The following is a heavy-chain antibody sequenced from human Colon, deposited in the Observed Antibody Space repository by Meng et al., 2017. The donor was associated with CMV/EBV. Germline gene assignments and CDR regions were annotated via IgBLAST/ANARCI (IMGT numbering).Heavy chain of an antibody. D-gene: IGHD1-14*01. CDR2: INPNIGVT. V-gene: IGHV1-2*02. Sequence: GGSLRLSCAASGFTFSSYDMHWVRQAPGQGLEWMGWINPNIGVTKYAQKFQDRVTMTRDTSVTTGYMELSGLSSDDTAVYFCARARSTGPHKNFYYYGMDVWGQGTTVTVSS. J-gene: IGHJ6*02. CDR3: ARARSTGPHKNFYYYGMDV. CDR1: GFTFSSYD.